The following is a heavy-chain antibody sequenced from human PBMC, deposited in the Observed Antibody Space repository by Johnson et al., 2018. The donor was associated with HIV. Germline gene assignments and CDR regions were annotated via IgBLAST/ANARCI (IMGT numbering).Heavy chain of an antibody. J-gene: IGHJ3*02. CDR1: GFSVSTNY. CDR3: ARDPLVGTVTVGAFDI. V-gene: IGHV3-66*01. CDR2: IYSCGTT. D-gene: IGHD1-26*01. Sequence: VQLVESGGGLVQPGGSLRLSCAVSGFSVSTNYINWVRQAPGKGLEWVSVIYSCGTTYYGDSVMGRFTISRDNSNNTVYLQMNSLRAEDTAVYFCARDPLVGTVTVGAFDIWGQGTMVTVSS.